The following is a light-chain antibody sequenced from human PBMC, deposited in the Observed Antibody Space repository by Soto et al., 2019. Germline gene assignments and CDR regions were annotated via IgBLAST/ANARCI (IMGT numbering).Light chain of an antibody. V-gene: IGKV3-15*01. CDR3: QQYNNWPPIVT. CDR2: GAS. CDR1: QSVSSN. J-gene: IGKJ3*01. Sequence: EIVMTQSPATLSVAPGERATLSCRASQSVSSNLVWYQQKPGQAPRLLIYGASTRATGIPARFSGSGSGTEFTLTISSLQSEDFAVYYCQQYNNWPPIVTFGPGTKVDFK.